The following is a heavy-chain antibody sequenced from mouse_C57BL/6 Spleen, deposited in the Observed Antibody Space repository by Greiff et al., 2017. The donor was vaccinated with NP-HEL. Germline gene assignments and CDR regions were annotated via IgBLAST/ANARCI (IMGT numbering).Heavy chain of an antibody. J-gene: IGHJ2*01. D-gene: IGHD1-1*01. CDR3: ARQDYGDYFDY. Sequence: VQLKQSGAELVRPGTSVKLSCKASGYTFTSYWMHWVKQRPGQGLEWIGVIDPSDSYTNYNQKFKGKATLTVDTSSSTAYMQLSSLTSEDSAVYYCARQDYGDYFDYWGQGTTLTVSS. CDR1: GYTFTSYW. CDR2: IDPSDSYT. V-gene: IGHV1-59*01.